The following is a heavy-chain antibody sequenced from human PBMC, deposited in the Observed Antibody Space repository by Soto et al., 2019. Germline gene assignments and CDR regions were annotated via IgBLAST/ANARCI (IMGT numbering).Heavy chain of an antibody. V-gene: IGHV5-51*01. CDR2: IITIDPHT. Sequence: GESPQISCKGSGYTFTRNWIGWVRQMPGKGLAWIGIIITIDPHTRYSPSSQGQVTISADNPNSSAYLQWSSLKASDTAIYYCATPGGRDFNAFDVWGQWTMVTVSS. D-gene: IGHD2-21*02. CDR1: GYTFTRNW. J-gene: IGHJ3*01. CDR3: ATPGGRDFNAFDV.